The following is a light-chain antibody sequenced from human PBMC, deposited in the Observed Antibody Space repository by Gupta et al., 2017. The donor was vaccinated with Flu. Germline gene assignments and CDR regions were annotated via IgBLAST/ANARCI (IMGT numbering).Light chain of an antibody. V-gene: IGKV3-15*01. J-gene: IGKJ1*01. Sequence: DIVMTQAPATLSVSPGERATLSCRANQSLDSNLAWYQQRRGQAPRLLIYDASTRAYGIKTRFSGSGDGTEFNLTISSRQSEDFAVYYCQHEANGHPSWTFGQGTKVEVK. CDR3: QHEANGHPSWT. CDR1: QSLDSN. CDR2: DAS.